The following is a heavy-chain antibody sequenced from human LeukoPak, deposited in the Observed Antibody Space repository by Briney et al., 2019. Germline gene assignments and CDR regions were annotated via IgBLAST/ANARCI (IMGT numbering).Heavy chain of an antibody. Sequence: ASVKVSRKASGYTFTGYYMHWVRQAPGQGLEWMGWINPNSGGTNYAQKFQGRVTMTRDTSISTAYMELSRLRSDDTAVYYCARVRERGTWIQLWFFDYWGQGTLVTVSS. CDR1: GYTFTGYY. V-gene: IGHV1-2*02. J-gene: IGHJ4*02. CDR2: INPNSGGT. CDR3: ARVRERGTWIQLWFFDY. D-gene: IGHD5-18*01.